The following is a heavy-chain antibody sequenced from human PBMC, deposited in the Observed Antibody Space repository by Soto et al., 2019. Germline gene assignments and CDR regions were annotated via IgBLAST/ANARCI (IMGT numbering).Heavy chain of an antibody. D-gene: IGHD3-22*01. CDR3: ARQIYDSDTGPNFQYYFDS. CDR2: IDPSDSQT. V-gene: IGHV5-10-1*01. Sequence: GESLKISCKGSGYSFAGYWITWVRQKPGKGLEWMGRIDPSDSQTYYSPSFRGHVTISVTKSITTVFLQWSSLRASDTAMYYCARQIYDSDTGPNFQYYFDSWGQGTPGIVSS. J-gene: IGHJ4*02. CDR1: GYSFAGYW.